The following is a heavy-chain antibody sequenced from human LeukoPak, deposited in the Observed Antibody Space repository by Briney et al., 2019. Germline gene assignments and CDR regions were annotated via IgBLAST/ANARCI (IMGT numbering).Heavy chain of an antibody. CDR3: ARDRYCSSTSCYRRVAFDI. CDR1: GFSFSSYW. D-gene: IGHD2-2*01. V-gene: IGHV3-7*01. CDR2: IKQDGSEK. Sequence: PGGSLRLSCAASGFSFSSYWMHWVRQAPGKGLEWVANIKQDGSEKYYVDSVKGRFTISRDNAKNSLYLQMNSLRAEDTAVYYCARDRYCSSTSCYRRVAFDIWGQGTMVTVSS. J-gene: IGHJ3*02.